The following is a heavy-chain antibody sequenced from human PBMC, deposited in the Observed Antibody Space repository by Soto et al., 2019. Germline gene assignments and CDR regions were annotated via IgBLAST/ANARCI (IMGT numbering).Heavy chain of an antibody. D-gene: IGHD6-13*01. CDR2: ISGSGVST. CDR3: AKDQGSSWYEIDY. V-gene: IGHV3-23*01. CDR1: GFTFSNYA. J-gene: IGHJ4*02. Sequence: GGSLRLSCAASGFTFSNYAVTWVRQAPGKGLEWVSTISGSGVSTYYADSVKGRFTISRDNSKNTLYLQMNILRAEDTAVYYCAKDQGSSWYEIDYWGQGTLVTVSS.